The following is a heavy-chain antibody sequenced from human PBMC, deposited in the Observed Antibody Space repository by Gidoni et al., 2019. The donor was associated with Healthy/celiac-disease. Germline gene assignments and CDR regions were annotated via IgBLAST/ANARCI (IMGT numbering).Heavy chain of an antibody. Sequence: QAQLQQLGAGLLTPSETLSLISAVSGGSLSGYYLRWIRQPPGKGLEWIGEINHRGSTNYPPSLKSRVTISVDTSKNQFSLRLSSVTAADTAVYYCARGGRSGSYYKRYTYNWFDPWGQGTLVTVSS. CDR1: GGSLSGYY. V-gene: IGHV4-34*01. D-gene: IGHD3-10*01. J-gene: IGHJ5*02. CDR3: ARGGRSGSYYKRYTYNWFDP. CDR2: INHRGST.